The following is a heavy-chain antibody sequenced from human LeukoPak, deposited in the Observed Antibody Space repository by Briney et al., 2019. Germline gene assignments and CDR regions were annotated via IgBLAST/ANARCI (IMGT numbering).Heavy chain of an antibody. CDR2: INAGNGNT. Sequence: ASVKVSCKASGYTFTSYAMHWVRQAPGQRLEWMGWINAGNGNTKYSQKFQGRVTITRDTSASTAYMELSSLRSEDTAVYYCARDLGYCSGGSCYSYWFDPWGQGALVTVSS. CDR1: GYTFTSYA. D-gene: IGHD2-15*01. J-gene: IGHJ5*02. CDR3: ARDLGYCSGGSCYSYWFDP. V-gene: IGHV1-3*01.